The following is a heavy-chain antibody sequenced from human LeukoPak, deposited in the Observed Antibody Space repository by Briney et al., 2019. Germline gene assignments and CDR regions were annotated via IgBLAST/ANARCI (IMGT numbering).Heavy chain of an antibody. CDR1: GFTFSSYS. J-gene: IGHJ4*02. D-gene: IGHD5-18*01. CDR3: ARGRGYNYGYSDY. CDR2: ISSSSSTI. Sequence: PGGSLRLSCAASGFTFSSYSMNGVRQAPGKGLEWISYISSSSSTIDYAGHVKGRFTNSRDNAKNSLYLEMNSLRAEDTAVYFCARGRGYNYGYSDYWGQGTLVTVSS. V-gene: IGHV3-48*04.